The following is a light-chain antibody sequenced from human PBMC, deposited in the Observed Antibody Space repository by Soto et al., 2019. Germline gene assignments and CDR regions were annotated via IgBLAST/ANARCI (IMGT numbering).Light chain of an antibody. CDR2: AGS. CDR3: QQSFKTPWT. J-gene: IGKJ1*01. CDR1: QTISRY. V-gene: IGKV1-39*01. Sequence: DIQMTQSPSSLSASVGDRVTITCRASQTISRYLNWYRQKAGKAPELLIYAGSILQSGVPSRFSGSVSGADFTLIISHLQPEDFATYHGQQSFKTPWTFGQGTRVEI.